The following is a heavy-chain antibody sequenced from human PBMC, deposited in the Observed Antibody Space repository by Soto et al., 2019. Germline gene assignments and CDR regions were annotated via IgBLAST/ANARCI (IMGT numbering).Heavy chain of an antibody. CDR3: ATADMVRGADLYYYYYGMDV. CDR2: LIGSGGST. J-gene: IGHJ6*02. CDR1: GFTFRNYW. D-gene: IGHD3-10*01. Sequence: PGGSLRLSCAASGFTFRNYWMTWVLQAPGKGLECVSALIGSGGSTHHADPVKGRFPISRDNSKNTLYLQMNSLRAEDTAVYHCATADMVRGADLYYYYYGMDVWGQGPTVTVSS. V-gene: IGHV3-23*01.